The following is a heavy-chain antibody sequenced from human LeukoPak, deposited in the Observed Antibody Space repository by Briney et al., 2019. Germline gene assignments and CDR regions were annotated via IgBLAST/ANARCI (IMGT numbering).Heavy chain of an antibody. CDR3: AKAVDSRGYSSGWYY. J-gene: IGHJ4*02. CDR2: ISGSVGST. CDR1: FTFXXXA. D-gene: IGHD6-19*01. Sequence: FTFXXXAXXWXRXXXGKXXXXVXAISGSVGSTYYADSGKGRFTISRDNYKNRLYVQMNRQRAEDTAVYYCAKAVDSRGYSSGWYYWGQGTLVTVSS. V-gene: IGHV3-23*01.